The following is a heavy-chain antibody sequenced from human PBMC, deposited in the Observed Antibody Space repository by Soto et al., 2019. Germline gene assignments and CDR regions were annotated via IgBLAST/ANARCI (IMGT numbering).Heavy chain of an antibody. J-gene: IGHJ3*01. V-gene: IGHV3-15*01. Sequence: GGSLRLSCAASGFAFKYARMTWVRQAPGKGLEWVGHIRSNIDGATTAYAAPVKGRFTISRDESKNTVDLQMNSLITEDTAVYYCTTDWGSGTHYARAFDVWGQGTMVT. CDR3: TTDWGSGTHYARAFDV. CDR1: GFAFKYAR. CDR2: IRSNIDGATT. D-gene: IGHD3-16*01.